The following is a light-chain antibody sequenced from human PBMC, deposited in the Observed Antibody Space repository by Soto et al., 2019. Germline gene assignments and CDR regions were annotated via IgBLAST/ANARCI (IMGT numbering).Light chain of an antibody. J-gene: IGLJ1*01. CDR1: SSDVGGYNY. V-gene: IGLV2-14*01. Sequence: QSVLTQPASVSGSPGQSITISCTGTSSDVGGYNYVSWYQQHPGKAPKLMIYEVSNRPSGVSNRFSGSKSGNTASLTISGIQAQDQAHYYSSSYTSSRTFYVFGTGTKVTV. CDR3: SSYTSSRTFYV. CDR2: EVS.